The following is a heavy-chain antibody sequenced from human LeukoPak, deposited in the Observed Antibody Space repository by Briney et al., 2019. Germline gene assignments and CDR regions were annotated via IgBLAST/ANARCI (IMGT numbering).Heavy chain of an antibody. D-gene: IGHD6-19*01. Sequence: ASVKVSCKASGYTFTSYGISWVRQAPGQGLEWMGWISAYNGNTNYAQKLQGRVTMTTDTSTSTAYMERRSLRPDDTAVFYGASVAVAGRREGDAFCIWGQRAKGTVSS. CDR3: ASVAVAGRREGDAFCI. CDR2: ISAYNGNT. CDR1: GYTFTSYG. V-gene: IGHV1-18*01. J-gene: IGHJ3*02.